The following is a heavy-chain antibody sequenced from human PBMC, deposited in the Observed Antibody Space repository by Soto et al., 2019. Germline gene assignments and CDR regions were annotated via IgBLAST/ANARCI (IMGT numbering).Heavy chain of an antibody. V-gene: IGHV4-4*07. Sequence: KPSETLSLTCSVSGGSIMSYYWTWIRQAAGKGQEWIGRIYTTGSTNYNPSLKGRVTMSVDTSKNQFSLRLSSVTAADTAVYYCARDLGRDDIDVWGQGTTVTVSS. CDR1: GGSIMSYY. J-gene: IGHJ6*02. CDR2: IYTTGST. D-gene: IGHD2-15*01. CDR3: ARDLGRDDIDV.